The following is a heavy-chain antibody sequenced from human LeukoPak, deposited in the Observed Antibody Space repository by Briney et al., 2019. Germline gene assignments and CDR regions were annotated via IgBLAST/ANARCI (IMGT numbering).Heavy chain of an antibody. CDR3: ARAPYSSSWYYFDY. Sequence: PSETLSLTYTVSGGSISSYYWSWIRQPPGKGLEWIGYIYYSGSTNYNPSLKSRVTISVDTSKNQFSLKLSSVTAADTAVYYCARAPYSSSWYYFDYWGQGTLVTVSS. V-gene: IGHV4-59*01. CDR1: GGSISSYY. CDR2: IYYSGST. D-gene: IGHD6-13*01. J-gene: IGHJ4*02.